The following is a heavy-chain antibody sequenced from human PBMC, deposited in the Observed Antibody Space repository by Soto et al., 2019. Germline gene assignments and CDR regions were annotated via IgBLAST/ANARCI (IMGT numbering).Heavy chain of an antibody. CDR2: VHDTGTT. CDR1: GGSVSSGGNY. V-gene: IGHV4-39*01. D-gene: IGHD6-6*01. CDR3: ARGLSSPSAAGV. Sequence: QLRLQESGPGLVKPSETLSLTCAVSGGSVSSGGNYWGWIRQSPGKGLEWIGSVHDTGTTHYNPSLTSRVTISVDTSKNQFSLNVTSVTAADTAVYYCARGLSSPSAAGVWGQGTLVTVSS. J-gene: IGHJ4*02.